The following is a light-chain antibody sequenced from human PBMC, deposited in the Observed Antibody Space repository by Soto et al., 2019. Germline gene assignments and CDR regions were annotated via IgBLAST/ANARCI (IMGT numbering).Light chain of an antibody. CDR2: DAF. J-gene: IGKJ1*01. V-gene: IGKV1-33*01. CDR3: QQYDSFPRT. Sequence: DIQLTKYPSSLSASAGDRVTITCQASQDISHYLNWYQQKPGKAPKLLIDDAFNLETGVPSRFSGSGSGTDFTFTISSLQPEDIATYYCQQYDSFPRTFGQGTKVDIK. CDR1: QDISHY.